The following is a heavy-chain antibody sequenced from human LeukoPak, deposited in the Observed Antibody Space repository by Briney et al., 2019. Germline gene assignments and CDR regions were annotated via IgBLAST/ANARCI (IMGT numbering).Heavy chain of an antibody. CDR3: ARDYKQWLVDFYYYYMDV. D-gene: IGHD6-19*01. CDR2: ISAYNGNT. J-gene: IGHJ6*03. V-gene: IGHV1-18*01. CDR1: GYTFNTYG. Sequence: RASVKVSCKASGYTFNTYGISWVRQAPGQGLEWMGWISAYNGNTNYAQKLQGRVTMTTDTSTTTAYMELRSLRSDDTAVYYCARDYKQWLVDFYYYYMDVWGKGTTVTVSS.